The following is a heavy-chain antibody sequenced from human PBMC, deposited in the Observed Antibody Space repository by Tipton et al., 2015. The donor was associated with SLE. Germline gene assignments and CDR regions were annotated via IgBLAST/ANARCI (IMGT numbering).Heavy chain of an antibody. CDR2: IYYSGST. CDR1: GGSISSYY. D-gene: IGHD2-15*01. J-gene: IGHJ4*02. CDR3: ARVGGGGTIDY. V-gene: IGHV4-59*01. Sequence: TLSLTCTVSGGSISSYYWSWIRQPPGKGLEWIGYIYYSGSTNYNPSLKSRVTISVDTSKNQFSLKLSSVTAADTAVYYCARVGGGGTIDYWGQGTLVTASS.